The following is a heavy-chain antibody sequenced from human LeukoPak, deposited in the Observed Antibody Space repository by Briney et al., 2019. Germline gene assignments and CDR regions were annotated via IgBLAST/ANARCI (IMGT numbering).Heavy chain of an antibody. D-gene: IGHD2-8*01. Sequence: ASVKVSCKASGYTFTGYYMHWVRQAPGQGLEWMGIINPSGGSTSYAQKFQGRVTMTRDTSTSTVYMELSSLRSEDTAVYYCARDGVYQPLHPNFDYWGQGTLVTVSS. V-gene: IGHV1-46*01. CDR2: INPSGGST. J-gene: IGHJ4*02. CDR1: GYTFTGYY. CDR3: ARDGVYQPLHPNFDY.